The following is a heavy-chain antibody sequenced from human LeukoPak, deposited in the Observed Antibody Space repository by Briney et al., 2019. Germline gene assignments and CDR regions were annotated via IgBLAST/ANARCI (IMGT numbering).Heavy chain of an antibody. CDR3: ARDLEVGYCSSTSCQFYGMDV. D-gene: IGHD2-2*01. CDR1: GFTFSSYS. J-gene: IGHJ6*02. Sequence: GGSLRLSCAASGFTFSSYSMNWVRQAPGKGLEWVSSISSSSNYIYYADSVKGRFTISRDNAKNSLYLQMNSLRAEDTAVYYCARDLEVGYCSSTSCQFYGMDVWGQGTTVTVSS. V-gene: IGHV3-21*01. CDR2: ISSSSNYI.